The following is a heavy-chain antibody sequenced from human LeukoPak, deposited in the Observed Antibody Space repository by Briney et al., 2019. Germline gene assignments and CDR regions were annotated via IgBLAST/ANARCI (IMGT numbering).Heavy chain of an antibody. CDR3: ARDIVVVPAAIRPFDY. Sequence: ASVKVSCKASGYTFTSYGISWVRQAPGQGLEWMGWISAYNGNTNYAQKLQGRVTMTTDTSTSTAYIELRSPRSDDTAVYYCARDIVVVPAAIRPFDYWGQGTLVTVSS. V-gene: IGHV1-18*01. J-gene: IGHJ4*02. CDR1: GYTFTSYG. CDR2: ISAYNGNT. D-gene: IGHD2-2*02.